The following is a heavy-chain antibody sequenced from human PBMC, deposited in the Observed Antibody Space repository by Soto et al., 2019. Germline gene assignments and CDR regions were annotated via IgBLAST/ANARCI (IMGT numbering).Heavy chain of an antibody. V-gene: IGHV4-31*03. Sequence: SETLSLTCTVSGGSISRGGYYWSWIRQHPGKGLEWIGYIYYSGSTYYNPSLKSRVTISVDTSKNQFSLKLSSVTAADTAVYYCAREVVAAAPGLGAFDIWGQGTMVTVSS. CDR2: IYYSGST. CDR1: GGSISRGGYY. CDR3: AREVVAAAPGLGAFDI. D-gene: IGHD2-15*01. J-gene: IGHJ3*02.